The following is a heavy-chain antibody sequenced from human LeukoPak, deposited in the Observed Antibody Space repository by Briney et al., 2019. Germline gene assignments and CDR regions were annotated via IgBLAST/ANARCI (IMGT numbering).Heavy chain of an antibody. Sequence: SETLSLTCTVSGGSISSYYWSWIRQPAGKGLEWIGRIYTSGSTNYNPSLKSRVTMSVDTSKNQFSLKLSSVTAADTAVYYCARDRRIAVAGTFYYYRMDVWGQGTTVTVSS. D-gene: IGHD6-19*01. CDR2: IYTSGST. V-gene: IGHV4-4*07. CDR3: ARDRRIAVAGTFYYYRMDV. CDR1: GGSISSYY. J-gene: IGHJ6*02.